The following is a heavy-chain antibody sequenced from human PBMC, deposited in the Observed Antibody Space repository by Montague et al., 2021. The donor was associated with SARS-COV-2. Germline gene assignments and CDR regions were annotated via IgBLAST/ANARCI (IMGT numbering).Heavy chain of an antibody. CDR1: GFTFSSYA. V-gene: IGHV3-23*01. D-gene: IGHD4-17*01. Sequence: SLRLSCAASGFTFSSYAMSWVRQAPGKGLEWVSAIRGSGGSTYYADSVKGRFTISRDNSKNTLYLQMNSLRAEDTAVYYCAKGEVPYDYGDDFDYWGQGTLVTVSS. J-gene: IGHJ4*02. CDR3: AKGEVPYDYGDDFDY. CDR2: IRGSGGST.